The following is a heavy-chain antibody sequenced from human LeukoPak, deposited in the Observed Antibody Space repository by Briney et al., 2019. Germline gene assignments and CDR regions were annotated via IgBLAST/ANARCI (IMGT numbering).Heavy chain of an antibody. V-gene: IGHV3-30*03. CDR2: ISYDGSNK. D-gene: IGHD2-2*01. J-gene: IGHJ4*02. Sequence: GGSLRLSCAASGFTFSSYGMHWVRQAPGKGLEWVAVISYDGSNKYYVDSVKGLFTISRDDSKNTLYLQMNSLRAEDTAVYYCAVRDVVPAAMGDYWGQGTLVTVSS. CDR1: GFTFSSYG. CDR3: AVRDVVPAAMGDY.